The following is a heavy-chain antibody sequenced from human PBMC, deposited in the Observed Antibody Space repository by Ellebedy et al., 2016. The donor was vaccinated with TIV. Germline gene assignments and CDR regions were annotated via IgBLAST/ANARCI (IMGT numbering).Heavy chain of an antibody. D-gene: IGHD1-1*01. CDR2: IKQEGYEE. CDR1: GFSFSSYW. CDR3: ARDQGWTGGATTRFDY. Sequence: PGGSLRLSCVGSGFSFSSYWMSWVRQAPGKGLERVASIKQEGYEEDYVESVEGRFTISRDNAKSSLYLQMTTLRDADTAVYYCARDQGWTGGATTRFDYWGQGTLVTVSS. V-gene: IGHV3-7*01. J-gene: IGHJ4*02.